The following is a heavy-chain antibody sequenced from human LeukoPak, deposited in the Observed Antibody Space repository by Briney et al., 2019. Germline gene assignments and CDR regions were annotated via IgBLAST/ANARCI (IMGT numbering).Heavy chain of an antibody. CDR1: GGSISSYY. J-gene: IGHJ4*02. D-gene: IGHD6-19*01. CDR3: AREYSSGWSRGFDY. CDR2: IYTSGST. Sequence: SETLSLTCTVSGGSISSYYWSWTRQPAGKGLEWIGRIYTSGSTNYNPSLKSRVTMSVDTSKNQFSLKLSSVTAADTAVYYRAREYSSGWSRGFDYWGQGTLVTVSS. V-gene: IGHV4-4*07.